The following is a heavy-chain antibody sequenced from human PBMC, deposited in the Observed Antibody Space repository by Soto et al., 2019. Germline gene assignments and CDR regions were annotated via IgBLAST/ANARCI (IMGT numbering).Heavy chain of an antibody. Sequence: QLQLQESGPGLVKPSETLSLTCTVSGGSISSSSYYWGWIRQPPGKGLEWIGSIYYSGSTYYNPSLRSRVTISVDTSKNQFSQKLSSVTAADTAVYYCARLNPGYCSSTSCYSFDYWGQGTLVTVSS. V-gene: IGHV4-39*01. CDR2: IYYSGST. J-gene: IGHJ4*02. D-gene: IGHD2-2*01. CDR1: GGSISSSSYY. CDR3: ARLNPGYCSSTSCYSFDY.